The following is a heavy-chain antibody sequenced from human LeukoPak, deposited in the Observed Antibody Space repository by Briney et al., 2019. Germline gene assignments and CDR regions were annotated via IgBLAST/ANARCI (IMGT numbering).Heavy chain of an antibody. D-gene: IGHD1-1*01. CDR2: ISSSGGST. V-gene: IGHV3-23*01. CDR3: AKWNSITSYWNYFGMDV. Sequence: GGSLRLSCAASGFTFTYTWLSWVRQAPGKGLEWVSSISSSGGSTYYADSVKGRFTISRDNSKKTLFLQMNSLRAEDTAVYYCAKWNSITSYWNYFGMDVWGQGTTVTVSS. CDR1: GFTFTYTW. J-gene: IGHJ6*02.